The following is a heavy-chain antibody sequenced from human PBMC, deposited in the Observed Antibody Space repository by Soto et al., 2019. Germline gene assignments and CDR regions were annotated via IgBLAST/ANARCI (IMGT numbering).Heavy chain of an antibody. CDR3: AKDRSSDIVVVTAILDY. CDR2: ISGSGGST. Sequence: GSLRLSFAAAGFTFSSYAMSWVRQAPGKGLEWVSAISGSGGSTYYADSVKGRFTISRDNSKNTLYLQMNSLRAEDTAVYYCAKDRSSDIVVVTAILDYWGQGTLVTVSS. J-gene: IGHJ4*02. CDR1: GFTFSSYA. D-gene: IGHD2-21*02. V-gene: IGHV3-23*01.